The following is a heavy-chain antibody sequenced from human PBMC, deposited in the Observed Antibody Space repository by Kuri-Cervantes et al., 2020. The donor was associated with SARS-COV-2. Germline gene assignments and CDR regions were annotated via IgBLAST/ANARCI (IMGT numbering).Heavy chain of an antibody. CDR2: ISGSGVGT. V-gene: IGHV3-23*01. CDR1: GFTFSSFA. J-gene: IGHJ4*02. CDR3: AKVGLSVDY. Sequence: GESLNISCAASGFTFSSFAMSWVRQAPGKGLEWVSSISGSGVGTYYADSVKGRFTISRDNSKNTLYLQMNSLRAEDSALYYCAKVGLSVDYWGQGTLVTVSS. D-gene: IGHD2/OR15-2a*01.